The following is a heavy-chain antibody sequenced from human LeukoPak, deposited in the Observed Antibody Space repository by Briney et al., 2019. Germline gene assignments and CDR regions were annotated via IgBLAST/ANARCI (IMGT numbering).Heavy chain of an antibody. Sequence: ASVKVSCKASGYTIPNYYMHWVRQAPGQGLEWMGVINPSGSGTSYAQKFQGRITMSRDTSTRTVYMELSSLSSEDTAFYYCATDHSMTNTAWWFDPWGQGTLVTVSS. CDR3: ATDHSMTNTAWWFDP. V-gene: IGHV1-46*01. CDR2: INPSGSGT. J-gene: IGHJ5*02. D-gene: IGHD2-21*02. CDR1: GYTIPNYY.